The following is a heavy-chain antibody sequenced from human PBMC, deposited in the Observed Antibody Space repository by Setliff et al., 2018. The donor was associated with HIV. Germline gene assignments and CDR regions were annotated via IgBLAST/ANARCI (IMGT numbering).Heavy chain of an antibody. Sequence: VGSLRLSCAASGFTFSSYAMHWVRQAPGRGLEYVSAISSDGGSTYYANSVKGRFTISRDNSKNTLYLQMGGLRAEDMAVYYCARVPTVIYYYYMDVRGKGTTVTVSS. J-gene: IGHJ6*03. D-gene: IGHD2-21*01. V-gene: IGHV3-64*01. CDR1: GFTFSSYA. CDR2: ISSDGGST. CDR3: ARVPTVIYYYYMDV.